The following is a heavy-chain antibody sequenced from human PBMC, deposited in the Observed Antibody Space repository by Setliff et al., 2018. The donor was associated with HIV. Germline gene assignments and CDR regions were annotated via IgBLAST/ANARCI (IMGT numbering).Heavy chain of an antibody. J-gene: IGHJ4*02. CDR3: AKELAASGLGYFDS. CDR1: GFTFSNYA. V-gene: IGHV3-23*01. D-gene: IGHD3-22*01. CDR2: ILSTGERT. Sequence: GGSLRLSCAGSGSAASGFTFSNYAMSWVRQAPGEGLEWVSAILSTGERTFYADSVKGRFTISRDNSKNTVYLQMNSLRAEDTAEYYCAKELAASGLGYFDSWGRGILVTVSS.